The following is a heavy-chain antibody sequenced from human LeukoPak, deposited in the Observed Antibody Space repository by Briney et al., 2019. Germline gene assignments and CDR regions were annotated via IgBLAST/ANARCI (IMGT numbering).Heavy chain of an antibody. V-gene: IGHV3-7*01. J-gene: IGHJ4*02. CDR2: IKQDGSEK. Sequence: GGSLRLSCAASGFTFSSYWMSWVRQAPGKGLEWVANIKQDGSEKYYVDSVKGRFTISRDNAKNSLYLQMNSLRAEDTAVYYCASDYSSSDKKRFYYFDYWGQGTLVTVSS. CDR3: ASDYSSSDKKRFYYFDY. D-gene: IGHD6-13*01. CDR1: GFTFSSYW.